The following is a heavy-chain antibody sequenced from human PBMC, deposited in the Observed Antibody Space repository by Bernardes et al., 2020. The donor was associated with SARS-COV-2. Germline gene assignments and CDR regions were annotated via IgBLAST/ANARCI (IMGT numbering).Heavy chain of an antibody. CDR1: GGSMSTGIYY. CDR3: ARDTRYCTIGMCYQFDP. V-gene: IGHV4-39*07. D-gene: IGHD2-8*01. J-gene: IGHJ5*02. Sequence: SETLSLTCNVSGGSMSTGIYYWAWIRQPPGKGLEWIGTVYNGGSAFYNPSLKSRVTISVDTSKNQLSLKLSSVTAADTAVYYCARDTRYCTIGMCYQFDPWGQGTLVTVSS. CDR2: VYNGGSA.